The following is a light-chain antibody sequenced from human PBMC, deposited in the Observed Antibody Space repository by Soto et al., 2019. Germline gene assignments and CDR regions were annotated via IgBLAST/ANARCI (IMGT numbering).Light chain of an antibody. J-gene: IGKJ1*01. CDR2: GAS. CDR3: QQYGSSSWT. CDR1: QSVSSNY. Sequence: EIVLTQSPGTLSLSPGERATLPCMASQSVSSNYLAWYQQKPGQAPRLLIYGASSRATGIPDRFSGSGSGTDFTLTISRLAPEDRAVYYCQQYGSSSWTFGQGTKVEI. V-gene: IGKV3-20*01.